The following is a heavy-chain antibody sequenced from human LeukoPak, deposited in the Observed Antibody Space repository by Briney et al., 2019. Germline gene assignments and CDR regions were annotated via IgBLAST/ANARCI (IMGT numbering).Heavy chain of an antibody. V-gene: IGHV4-59*11. J-gene: IGHJ6*03. CDR3: ARDNRSPTYYYYYVDV. CDR2: INYSGST. Sequence: SETLSLTCTVSGFSFSSHYWSWIRQPPGKGLEWIGYINYSGSTNYNPSLKSRVTISVDTSKNQFSLKLSSVTAADTAVYYCARDNRSPTYYYYYVDVWGKGTTVTVSS. CDR1: GFSFSSHY.